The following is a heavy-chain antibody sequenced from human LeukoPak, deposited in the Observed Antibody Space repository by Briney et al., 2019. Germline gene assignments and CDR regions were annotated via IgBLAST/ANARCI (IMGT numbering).Heavy chain of an antibody. CDR1: GGSISSGGYS. D-gene: IGHD4-17*01. V-gene: IGHV4-30-2*01. J-gene: IGHJ4*02. Sequence: SETLSLTCAASGGSISSGGYSWSWIRQPPGKGLEWIVYIYNSGSTYYNPSRKSRITISVDRSKNQFSLKLSSVTAADTAVYCCARGSPYGDYEDYWGQGTLVTVSS. CDR3: ARGSPYGDYEDY. CDR2: IYNSGST.